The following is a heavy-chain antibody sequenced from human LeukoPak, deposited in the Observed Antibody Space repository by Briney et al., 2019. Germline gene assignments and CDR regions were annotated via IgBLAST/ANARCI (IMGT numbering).Heavy chain of an antibody. CDR2: ISSGGESP. V-gene: IGHV3-23*01. D-gene: IGHD5-24*01. J-gene: IGHJ4*02. CDR1: GFIFSRYA. CDR3: AKKSRDGYNPFDY. Sequence: PGGSLRLSCAASGFIFSRYAISWVRQAPGKGLEWVCGISSGGESPYYADSVRGRFTISRDNSKNTLYLEINSLRAEDTAVYSCAKKSRDGYNPFDYLGQGTLVTVSS.